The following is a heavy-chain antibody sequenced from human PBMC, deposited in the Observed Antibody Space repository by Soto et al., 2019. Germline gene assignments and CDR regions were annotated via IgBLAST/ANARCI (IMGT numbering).Heavy chain of an antibody. Sequence: SETLSLTCTVSGGSISSSSYYWGWIRQPPGKGLEWIGSIYYSGSTYYNPSLKSRVTISVDTSKNQFSLKLSSVTAADTAVYYCAKPGGYSSGPSYDYWGQGTLVTVSS. CDR1: GGSISSSSYY. V-gene: IGHV4-39*01. J-gene: IGHJ4*02. CDR2: IYYSGST. D-gene: IGHD6-19*01. CDR3: AKPGGYSSGPSYDY.